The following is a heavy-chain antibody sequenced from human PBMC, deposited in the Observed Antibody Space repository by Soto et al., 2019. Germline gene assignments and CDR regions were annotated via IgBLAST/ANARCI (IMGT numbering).Heavy chain of an antibody. J-gene: IGHJ4*02. D-gene: IGHD5-18*01. V-gene: IGHV3-23*01. Sequence: EVQLLESGGGLVQPGGFLRLSCAASGFTFSNYAMSWVRQAPGKGLEWVSAISGSGGNTYYADSVRGRFTISRDNSKNTLYLQMNSLRAEDTAVYYCASRRAYSYGCFDYWGQGTLVAVSS. CDR2: ISGSGGNT. CDR1: GFTFSNYA. CDR3: ASRRAYSYGCFDY.